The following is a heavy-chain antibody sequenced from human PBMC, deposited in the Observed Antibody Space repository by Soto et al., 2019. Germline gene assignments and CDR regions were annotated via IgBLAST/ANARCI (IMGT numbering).Heavy chain of an antibody. CDR3: AHTMAPRIFDY. CDR1: GFSLSTSGMC. J-gene: IGHJ4*02. V-gene: IGHV2-5*02. CDR2: IYWDDDK. Sequence: GSGPTLVNPTQTLTLTCTFCGFSLSTSGMCVGWIRQPPGKALEWLALIYWDDDKGYSTSLKSRLTITKDTSKNQVVLIMTNMDPADTATYYCAHTMAPRIFDYWGQGTLVTVSS.